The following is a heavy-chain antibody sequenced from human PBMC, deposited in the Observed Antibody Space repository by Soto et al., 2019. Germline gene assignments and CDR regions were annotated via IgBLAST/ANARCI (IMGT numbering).Heavy chain of an antibody. CDR2: IRSGGTTM. Sequence: GGSLRLSCAASGFTFSSYEMNWVRQAPGKGLEWISYIRSGGTTMYYADSVKGRFTISRDNAKNSLYLQMNSLTAEDTAVYYCAGRDCHNRRKASCYYYYYGMNVWGQGTTVTVSS. J-gene: IGHJ6*02. V-gene: IGHV3-48*03. CDR3: AGRDCHNRRKASCYYYYYGMNV. D-gene: IGHD2-21*01. CDR1: GFTFSSYE.